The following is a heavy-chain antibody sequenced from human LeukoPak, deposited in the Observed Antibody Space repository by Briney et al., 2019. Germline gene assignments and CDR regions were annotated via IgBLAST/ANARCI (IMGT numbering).Heavy chain of an antibody. D-gene: IGHD1-14*01. Sequence: SVNVSCKASGGTFISYAISWVQQAPGQGVEWMGVIIPIFGTTNYAEHVKGRVTITTDESTSTAYMELSSLRSEDTAVYYCARDHRYNPTDPSWNYFDDWGLGTLVTVSS. CDR2: IIPIFGTT. CDR1: GGTFISYA. V-gene: IGHV1-69*05. J-gene: IGHJ4*01. CDR3: ARDHRYNPTDPSWNYFDD.